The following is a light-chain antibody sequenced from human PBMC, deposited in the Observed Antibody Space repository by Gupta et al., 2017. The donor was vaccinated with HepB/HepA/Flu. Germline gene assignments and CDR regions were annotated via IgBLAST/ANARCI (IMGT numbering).Light chain of an antibody. CDR3: QQRSNWPGT. J-gene: IGKJ1*01. V-gene: IGKV3-11*01. Sequence: EIVLTQSPATLSLSPGERATLSCRASQSVSSYLAWYQQKPGQAPRLLIYDASNRATGIPARFSGSGCGTDFTLTISSLEPEHFAVYYCQQRSNWPGTFGQGTKVEIK. CDR2: DAS. CDR1: QSVSSY.